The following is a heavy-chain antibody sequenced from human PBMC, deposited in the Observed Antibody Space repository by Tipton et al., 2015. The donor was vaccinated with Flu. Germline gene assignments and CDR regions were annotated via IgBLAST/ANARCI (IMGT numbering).Heavy chain of an antibody. CDR2: IYGGGTT. CDR1: GFTVPSSY. J-gene: IGHJ6*02. Sequence: SLRLSCAASGFTVPSSYMSWVRPAPGKGLEWVSVIYGGGTTDYADSVKGRFTISRDKSKNALYLQMSSLRAEDTAVYYCARGPQVPVWPYYYGMDVWGQGTTVTVSS. D-gene: IGHD2-2*01. V-gene: IGHV3-53*01. CDR3: ARGPQVPVWPYYYGMDV.